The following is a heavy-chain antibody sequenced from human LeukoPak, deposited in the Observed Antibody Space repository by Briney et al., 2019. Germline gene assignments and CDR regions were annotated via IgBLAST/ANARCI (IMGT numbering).Heavy chain of an antibody. CDR2: INHSGST. D-gene: IGHD5-24*01. J-gene: IGHJ4*02. Sequence: SETLSLTCAVYGGSFSGYYWSWIRQPPGKGLEWIGEINHSGSTNYNPSLKSRVTISVDTSKNQFSLKLSSVTAADTAVYYCASGRDGYNSRDNDYWGQGTLVTVSS. V-gene: IGHV4-34*01. CDR1: GGSFSGYY. CDR3: ASGRDGYNSRDNDY.